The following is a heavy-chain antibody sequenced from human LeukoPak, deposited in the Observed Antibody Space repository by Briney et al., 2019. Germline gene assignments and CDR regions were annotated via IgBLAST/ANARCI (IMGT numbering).Heavy chain of an antibody. V-gene: IGHV4-59*08. D-gene: IGHD6-13*01. J-gene: IGHJ4*02. CDR3: ARHSHPDSTSWFWDY. Sequence: SETLSLTCTVSGGSISGYYWSWIRQPPGKGLEYIGYIYYSGSTNCNPSLKSRVTISVDTSKNQFSLKLSSVTASDTAIYYCARHSHPDSTSWFWDYWGQGTLVTVSS. CDR1: GGSISGYY. CDR2: IYYSGST.